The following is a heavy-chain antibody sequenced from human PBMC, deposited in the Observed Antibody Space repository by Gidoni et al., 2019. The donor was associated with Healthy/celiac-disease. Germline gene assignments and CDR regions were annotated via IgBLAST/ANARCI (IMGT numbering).Heavy chain of an antibody. CDR3: AKDYSSSWKGGYFDY. CDR2: ISWISGSI. V-gene: IGHV3-9*01. J-gene: IGHJ4*02. Sequence: EVQLVESGGGLVQPGRSLRLSCAASGFTFDDYAMHWVRQAPGKGLEWVSGISWISGSIGYADSVKGRFTISRDNAKNSLYLQMNSLRAEDTALYYCAKDYSSSWKGGYFDYWGQGTLVTVSS. CDR1: GFTFDDYA. D-gene: IGHD6-13*01.